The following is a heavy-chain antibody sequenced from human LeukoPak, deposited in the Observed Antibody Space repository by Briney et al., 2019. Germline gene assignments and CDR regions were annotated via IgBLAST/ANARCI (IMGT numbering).Heavy chain of an antibody. CDR2: ISSSSSYI. D-gene: IGHD3-22*01. V-gene: IGHV3-21*01. CDR1: GFTFSSYS. CDR3: ARAPYDSSGGFRY. J-gene: IGHJ4*02. Sequence: GGSLRLSCAASGFTFSSYSMNWVRQAPGKGLEWVSSISSSSSYIYYADSVKGRSTISRDNAKNSLYLQMNSLRAEDTAVYYCARAPYDSSGGFRYWGQGTLVTVSS.